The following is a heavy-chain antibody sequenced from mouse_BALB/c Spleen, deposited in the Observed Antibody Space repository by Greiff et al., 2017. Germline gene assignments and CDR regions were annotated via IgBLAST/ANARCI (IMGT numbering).Heavy chain of an antibody. D-gene: IGHD2-4*01. Sequence: QVHVKQSGAELARPGASVKLSCKASGYTFTSYWMQWVKQRPGQGLEWIGAIYPGDGDTRYTQKFKGKATLTADKSSSTAYMQLSSLASEDSAVYYCARRGDYDVYYFDYWGQGTTLTVSS. J-gene: IGHJ2*01. CDR2: IYPGDGDT. V-gene: IGHV1-87*01. CDR1: GYTFTSYW. CDR3: ARRGDYDVYYFDY.